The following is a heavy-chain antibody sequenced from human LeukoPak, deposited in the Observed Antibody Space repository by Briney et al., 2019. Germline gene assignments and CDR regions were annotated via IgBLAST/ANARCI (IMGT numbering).Heavy chain of an antibody. D-gene: IGHD3-10*01. V-gene: IGHV3-23*01. CDR1: GFTFSSYA. CDR3: AKGRYSFGSGSYFDY. Sequence: GGSLRLSCTVSGFTFSSYAMSWVRQAPGKGLEWVSSISGSGGNTDYADSVKGRFTIARDNSKNALYVRMNGLRAEDTAIYYCAKGRYSFGSGSYFDYWGQGTLVTVSS. J-gene: IGHJ4*02. CDR2: ISGSGGNT.